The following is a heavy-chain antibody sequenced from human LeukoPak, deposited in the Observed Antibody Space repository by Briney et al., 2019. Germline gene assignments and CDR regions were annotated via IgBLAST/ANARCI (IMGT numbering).Heavy chain of an antibody. V-gene: IGHV3-15*01. CDR1: GFTFSNAW. D-gene: IGHD1-26*01. CDR3: TTKRLRVGAERAFDI. Sequence: GRSLRLSCAASGFTFSNAWMSWVRQAPGKGLEWVGRIKSKTDGGTTDYAAPVKGRFTISRDDSKNTLYLQMNSLKTEDTAVYYCTTKRLRVGAERAFDIWGQGTMVTVSS. CDR2: IKSKTDGGTT. J-gene: IGHJ3*02.